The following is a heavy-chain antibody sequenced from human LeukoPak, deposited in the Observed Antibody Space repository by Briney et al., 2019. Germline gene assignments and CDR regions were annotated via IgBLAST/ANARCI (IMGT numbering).Heavy chain of an antibody. D-gene: IGHD6-13*01. CDR2: INPNNGDT. V-gene: IGHV1-2*02. CDR1: GYTFTAQY. Sequence: GASVKVSFKASGYTFTAQYMHWVRQAPGQGLEWMGWINPNNGDTKYAQSFLGRVTITRVTSTTTAYMELSSLRSDDTAVYYCARAHSSSCHEYDYWGQGTLVTVSS. J-gene: IGHJ4*02. CDR3: ARAHSSSCHEYDY.